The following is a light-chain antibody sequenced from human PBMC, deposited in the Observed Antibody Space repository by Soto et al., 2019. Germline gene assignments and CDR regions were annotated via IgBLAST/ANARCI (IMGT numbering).Light chain of an antibody. CDR1: QGISSY. V-gene: IGKV1-9*01. J-gene: IGKJ1*01. Sequence: IQLTQSPSSLSASLGDRVTITCRASQGISSYLAWYQQKPGKAPKLLIYAASTLQDGVPSRFSGGGSGTAFSLIITGLQPGDSATYYCQQTYTSVATFGQGTKVDIK. CDR3: QQTYTSVAT. CDR2: AAS.